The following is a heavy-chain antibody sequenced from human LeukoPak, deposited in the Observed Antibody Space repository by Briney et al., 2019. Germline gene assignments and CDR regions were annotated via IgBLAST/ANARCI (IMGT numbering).Heavy chain of an antibody. V-gene: IGHV1-69*10. CDR3: AREILSTAMVSWIDENYYYGMDV. CDR1: GGTFSSYA. Sequence: GASVKVSCKASGGTFSSYAISWVRQAPGQGLEWMGGIIPILGIANYAQKFQGRVTITADKSTSTAYMELSSLRSEDTAVYYCAREILSTAMVSWIDENYYYGMDVWGQGTTVTVSS. D-gene: IGHD5-18*01. J-gene: IGHJ6*02. CDR2: IIPILGIA.